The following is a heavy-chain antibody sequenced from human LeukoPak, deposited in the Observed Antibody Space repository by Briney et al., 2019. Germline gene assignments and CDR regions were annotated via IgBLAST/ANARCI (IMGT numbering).Heavy chain of an antibody. J-gene: IGHJ4*02. CDR2: IRYDGSDK. CDR3: ARDGASRGAPDDY. D-gene: IGHD2-15*01. V-gene: IGHV3-30-3*01. Sequence: PGGSLRLSCAASGFTFSRYAMHWVRQAPGKGLDWVAVIRYDGSDKYYADSVKGPFTISRDNSKNALYLQMNSLRPEDTAMYYCARDGASRGAPDDYWGQGTLVTVSS. CDR1: GFTFSRYA.